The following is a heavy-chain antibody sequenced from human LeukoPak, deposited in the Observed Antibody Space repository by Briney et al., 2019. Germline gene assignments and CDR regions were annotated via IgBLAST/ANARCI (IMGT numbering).Heavy chain of an antibody. J-gene: IGHJ4*02. CDR3: AKGQQQLVPMGYYFDY. CDR2: ISYDGSNK. V-gene: IGHV3-30*18. CDR1: GSTFSSYG. Sequence: PGGSLRLSCAASGSTFSSYGMHWVRQAPGEGLEWVAVISYDGSNKYYADSVKGRFTISRDNSKNTLYLQMNSLRAEDTAVYYCAKGQQQLVPMGYYFDYWGQGTLVTVSS. D-gene: IGHD6-13*01.